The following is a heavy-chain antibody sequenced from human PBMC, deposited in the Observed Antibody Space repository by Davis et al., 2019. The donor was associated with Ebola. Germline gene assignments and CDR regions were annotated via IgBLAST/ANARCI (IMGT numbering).Heavy chain of an antibody. J-gene: IGHJ6*02. V-gene: IGHV4-39*01. CDR3: ARDSNGGLYYGMDV. CDR2: IYYSGST. Sequence: PSETLSLTCTVSGGSISSSSYYWGWIRQPPGKGLEWIGSIYYSGSTYYNPSLKSRVTISVDTSKNQFSLKLSSVTAADTAVYYCARDSNGGLYYGMDVWGQGTTVTVSS. CDR1: GGSISSSSYY. D-gene: IGHD4-11*01.